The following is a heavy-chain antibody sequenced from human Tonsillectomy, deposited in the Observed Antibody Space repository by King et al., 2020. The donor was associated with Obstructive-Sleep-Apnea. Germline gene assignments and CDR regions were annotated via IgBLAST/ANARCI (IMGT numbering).Heavy chain of an antibody. D-gene: IGHD3-9*01. CDR1: GFTFSSYS. CDR3: ARGSHYDILTGPDY. V-gene: IGHV3-21*06. J-gene: IGHJ4*02. Sequence: VQLVESGGGLVKPGGSLRLSCAASGFTFSSYSMNWVRQAPGKGLEWVSSINSSSSYIYYADSVKGRFTISRDNAKNSLYLQMNSLRAEDTAVYYCARGSHYDILTGPDYWGQGTLVTVSS. CDR2: INSSSSYI.